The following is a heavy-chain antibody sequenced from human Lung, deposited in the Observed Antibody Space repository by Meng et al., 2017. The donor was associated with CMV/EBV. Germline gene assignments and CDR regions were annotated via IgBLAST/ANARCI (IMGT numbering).Heavy chain of an antibody. J-gene: IGHJ4*02. D-gene: IGHD2-21*02. CDR1: GGSISSGDYY. V-gene: IGHV4-30-4*01. Sequence: LRLXCTVSGGSISSGDYYWSWIRQPPGKGLEWIGYIYYSGSTYYNPSLKSRVTISVDTSKNQFSLKLSSVTAADTAVYYCARAHRGVTTSNVDYWGQGALVTVSS. CDR2: IYYSGST. CDR3: ARAHRGVTTSNVDY.